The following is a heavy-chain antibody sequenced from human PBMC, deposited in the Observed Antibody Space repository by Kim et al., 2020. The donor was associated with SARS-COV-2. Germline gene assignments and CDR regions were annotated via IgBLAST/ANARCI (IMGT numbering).Heavy chain of an antibody. Sequence: DSVKSRFTISRDNSENTLYLQMSSLRAEDTAVYYCAKDYYGSGSPPEFDPWGQGTLVTVSS. V-gene: IGHV3-64D*09. J-gene: IGHJ5*02. CDR3: AKDYYGSGSPPEFDP. D-gene: IGHD3-10*01.